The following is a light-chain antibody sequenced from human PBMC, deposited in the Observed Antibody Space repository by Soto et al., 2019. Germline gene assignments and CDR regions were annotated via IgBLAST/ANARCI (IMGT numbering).Light chain of an antibody. CDR3: SSYTSSSTLDRV. Sequence: QSALTQPASVSGSPGQSITSSCTGTSSDVGGYNYVSWYQQHPGKAPKLMIYDVSNRPSGVSNRFSGSKSGNTASLTISGLQAEDEADYYCSSYTSSSTLDRVFGGGTKLTVL. CDR1: SSDVGGYNY. CDR2: DVS. V-gene: IGLV2-14*01. J-gene: IGLJ2*01.